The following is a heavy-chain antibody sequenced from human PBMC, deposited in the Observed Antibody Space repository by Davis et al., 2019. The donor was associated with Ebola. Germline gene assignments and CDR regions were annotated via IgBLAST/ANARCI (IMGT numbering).Heavy chain of an antibody. D-gene: IGHD6-19*01. J-gene: IGHJ3*02. CDR3: AKDIRASVAVAGTDDAFDI. V-gene: IGHV3-9*01. Sequence: GGSLRLSCAASGFTFDDYAMHWVRQAPGKGLEWVSGISWNSGSIGYADSVKGRFTISRDNAKNSLYLQMNSLRAEDTALYYCAKDIRASVAVAGTDDAFDIWGQGTMVTVSS. CDR1: GFTFDDYA. CDR2: ISWNSGSI.